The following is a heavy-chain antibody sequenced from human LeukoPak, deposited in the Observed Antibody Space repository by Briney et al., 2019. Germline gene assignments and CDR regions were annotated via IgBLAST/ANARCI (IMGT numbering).Heavy chain of an antibody. Sequence: SETLSLTCTVSGGSVSSYYWSWIRQPPGKGLEWIGYIYYSGSTNYNPSLKSRVTISVDTSKNQFSLKLSSVTAADTAVYYCARDLSLAMYEWGQGTLVTVSS. CDR3: ARDLSLAMYE. D-gene: IGHD6-6*01. CDR2: IYYSGST. J-gene: IGHJ4*02. V-gene: IGHV4-59*02. CDR1: GGSVSSYY.